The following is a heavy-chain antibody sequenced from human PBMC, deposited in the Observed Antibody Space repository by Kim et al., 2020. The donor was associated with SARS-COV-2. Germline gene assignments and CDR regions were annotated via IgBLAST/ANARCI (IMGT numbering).Heavy chain of an antibody. Sequence: SYNPSLRGGVTISVETSKNQSSLRLSSVTAADTAVYYCASIYSSSWYFDYWGQGTLVTVSS. D-gene: IGHD6-13*01. CDR3: ASIYSSSWYFDY. V-gene: IGHV4-39*01. J-gene: IGHJ4*02.